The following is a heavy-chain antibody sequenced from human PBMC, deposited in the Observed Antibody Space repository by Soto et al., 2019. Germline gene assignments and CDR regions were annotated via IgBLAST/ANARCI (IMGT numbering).Heavy chain of an antibody. V-gene: IGHV4-31*03. CDR1: GGSISSGGYY. CDR2: NYYSGIT. D-gene: IGHD6-6*01. Sequence: QVQLQESGPGLVKPSQTLSLTCTVSGGSISSGGYYWTWIRQHPGKGLEWIGYNYYSGITYYNPSFKSRVTISLETSKTQFSLKLSSVTAADTAVYYCARGSSIAGLYYGMDVWGQGTTVTVSS. CDR3: ARGSSIAGLYYGMDV. J-gene: IGHJ6*02.